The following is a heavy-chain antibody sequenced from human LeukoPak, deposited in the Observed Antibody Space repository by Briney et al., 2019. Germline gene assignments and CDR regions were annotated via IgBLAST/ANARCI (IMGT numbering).Heavy chain of an antibody. D-gene: IGHD6-13*01. V-gene: IGHV3-30*02. J-gene: IGHJ4*02. CDR3: AKDLYSSAAIGTLGY. CDR1: GFTFSSYG. Sequence: GGSLRLSCAASGFTFSSYGMHWVSQAPGKGLEWVTFIRYDGGNKYYADSVKGRFTISRDNSKNTLYLEMNSLSIEDTAVYYCAKDLYSSAAIGTLGYWGQGTLVTVSS. CDR2: IRYDGGNK.